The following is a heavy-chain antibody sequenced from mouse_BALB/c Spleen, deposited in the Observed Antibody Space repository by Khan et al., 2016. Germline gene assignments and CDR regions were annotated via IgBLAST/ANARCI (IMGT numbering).Heavy chain of an antibody. CDR1: GFDFSRYW. J-gene: IGHJ2*01. Sequence: EVKLLESGGGLVQPGGSLKLSCAASGFDFSRYWMSWVRQAPGKGLEWIGEINPDSSTINYTPSLKDKFNISRDNAKNTLYLQMSKVRSEDTALYYCARLHYYGYMNYWGQGTTLTGSS. CDR2: INPDSSTI. V-gene: IGHV4-1*02. D-gene: IGHD1-2*01. CDR3: ARLHYYGYMNY.